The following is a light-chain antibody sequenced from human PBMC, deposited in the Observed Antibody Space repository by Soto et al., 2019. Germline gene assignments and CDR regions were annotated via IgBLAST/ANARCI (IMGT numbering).Light chain of an antibody. V-gene: IGKV4-1*01. CDR1: QSVLYSSSNNNY. CDR3: QQYYTTPLT. Sequence: DIVMTQSPDSLAVSLGERATINCKSSQSVLYSSSNNNYLAWYQQKPGQPPKLLIYWASTRESGVPDRFSGSGSGTDFTLTINSLQAEDVAVYYCQQYYTTPLTFGGGTKVDIK. CDR2: WAS. J-gene: IGKJ4*01.